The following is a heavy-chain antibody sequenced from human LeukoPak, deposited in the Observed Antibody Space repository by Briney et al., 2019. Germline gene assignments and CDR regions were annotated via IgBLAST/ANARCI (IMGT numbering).Heavy chain of an antibody. Sequence: PSETLSLTCSVSGGTIISTSYCWVWIRQPPGEGLEWIGSIYSSGTTIYNASIESRVTILVDTSKNQFSLHLSSVTAADTAVYYCVADPINFDYWGQGMLVTVSS. J-gene: IGHJ4*02. V-gene: IGHV4-39*07. CDR3: VADPINFDY. CDR1: GGTIISTSYC. CDR2: IYSSGTT.